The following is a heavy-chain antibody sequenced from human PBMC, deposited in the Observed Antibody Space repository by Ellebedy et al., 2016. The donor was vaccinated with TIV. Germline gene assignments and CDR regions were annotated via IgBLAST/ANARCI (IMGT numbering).Heavy chain of an antibody. J-gene: IGHJ4*02. D-gene: IGHD6-6*01. CDR2: IKKDGSEK. V-gene: IGHV3-7*01. CDR1: GLTLSSYW. CDR3: AIDAYSRSLY. Sequence: GESLKISXAASGLTLSSYWMGWVRQAPGKGLEWVANIKKDGSEKNYVDSVKGRFTISRDNAKNSLYLQMNSPRDEDTAVYYCAIDAYSRSLYWGQGTLVTVSS.